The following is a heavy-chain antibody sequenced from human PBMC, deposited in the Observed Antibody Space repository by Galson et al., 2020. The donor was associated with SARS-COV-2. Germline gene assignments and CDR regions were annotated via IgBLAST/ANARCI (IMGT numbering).Heavy chain of an antibody. D-gene: IGHD2-15*01. J-gene: IGHJ4*02. CDR2: ISANGLST. V-gene: IGHV3-23*01. CDR1: GFPFNYYA. Sequence: GGSLRLSCAASGFPFNYYAMTWVRQAPGKGLEWVSSISANGLSTYYTDSVRGRFTISRGNSMNILYLQMSSLRPDDTALYYCAKDSEPAKGPRGYYVGSWGQGTLVTVSS. CDR3: AKDSEPAKGPRGYYVGS.